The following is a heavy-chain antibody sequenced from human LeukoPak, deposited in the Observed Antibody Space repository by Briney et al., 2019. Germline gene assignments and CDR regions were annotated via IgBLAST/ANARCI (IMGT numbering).Heavy chain of an antibody. D-gene: IGHD3-3*01. V-gene: IGHV3-21*04. Sequence: PGGSLRLSCAASGFTFSSYSMNWVRQAPGKGLEWVSSISSSSSYIYYADSVKGRFTISRDNSKNTLYLQMNSLRAEDTAVYYCARDLRYDFWSGYYPLDYYYGMDVWGQGTTVTVSS. CDR1: GFTFSSYS. J-gene: IGHJ6*02. CDR2: ISSSSSYI. CDR3: ARDLRYDFWSGYYPLDYYYGMDV.